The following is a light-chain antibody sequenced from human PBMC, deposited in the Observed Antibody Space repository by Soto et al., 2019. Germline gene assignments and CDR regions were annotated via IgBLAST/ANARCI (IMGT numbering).Light chain of an antibody. J-gene: IGKJ3*01. CDR1: QTISTN. CDR2: GAS. CDR3: QQYHNWPPET. V-gene: IGKV3-15*01. Sequence: EIVMTQSPATLSVSPGERVTLSCRASQTISTNLAWYQQKPGQAPRVLIYGASTRATGIPARFSGSGSGTEFTLTISSLQSEDFAVYYCQQYHNWPPETFGPGTKVDI.